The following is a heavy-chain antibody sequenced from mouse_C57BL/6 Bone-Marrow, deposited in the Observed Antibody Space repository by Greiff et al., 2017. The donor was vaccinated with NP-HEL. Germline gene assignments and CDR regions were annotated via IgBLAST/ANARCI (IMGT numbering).Heavy chain of an antibody. V-gene: IGHV1-50*01. Sequence: QVQLQQPGAELVKPGASVKLSCKASGYTFTSYWMQWVKQRPGQGLEWIGEIDPSDSYTNYNQKFKGKATLTVDTSSSTAYMQLSSLTSEDSAVYYCARSRKSYWGQGTLVTVSA. D-gene: IGHD1-3*01. CDR1: GYTFTSYW. CDR3: ARSRKSY. CDR2: IDPSDSYT. J-gene: IGHJ3*01.